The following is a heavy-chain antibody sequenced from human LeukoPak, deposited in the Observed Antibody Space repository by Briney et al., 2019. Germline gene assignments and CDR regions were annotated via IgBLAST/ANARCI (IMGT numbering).Heavy chain of an antibody. D-gene: IGHD5-12*01. CDR3: ARGYSGYDDY. CDR2: IYYSGSI. CDR1: GGSISSGGYY. Sequence: PSETLSLTCTVSGGSISSGGYYWSWIRQHPGKGLEWIGYIYYSGSIYYNPSLKSRVTKSVDTSKNQFSLKLSSVTAADTAVYYCARGYSGYDDYWGQGTLVTVSS. J-gene: IGHJ4*02. V-gene: IGHV4-31*03.